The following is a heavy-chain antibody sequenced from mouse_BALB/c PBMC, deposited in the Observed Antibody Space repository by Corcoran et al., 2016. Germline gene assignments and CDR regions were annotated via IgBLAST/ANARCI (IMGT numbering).Heavy chain of an antibody. CDR1: GFNIKDYY. Sequence: EVQLQQSGAELVRPGALVKLSCKASGFNIKDYYMHWVKQRPEQGLEWIGWIDPENGNTIYDPKFQGKASITADTSSNTAYLQLSSLTSEDTAVYYCARLARGFAYWGQGTLVTVSA. CDR2: IDPENGNT. V-gene: IGHV14-1*02. D-gene: IGHD1-1*01. CDR3: ARLARGFAY. J-gene: IGHJ3*01.